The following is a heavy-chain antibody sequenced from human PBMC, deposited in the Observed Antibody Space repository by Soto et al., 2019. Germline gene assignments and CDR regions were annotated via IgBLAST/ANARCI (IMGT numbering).Heavy chain of an antibody. CDR1: GGSISNSY. CDR3: ARHSPPFLYASGPWDV. Sequence: QVQLQESGPGLVRPSETLSLTCTVSGGSISNSYWSWIRQSPEKGLEWIGYIYSSGSTNYNPSLNSRVTISVDTSTNQFSLKLSSLSAADTAVYYCARHSPPFLYASGPWDVWGQGTTVTVSS. V-gene: IGHV4-59*08. J-gene: IGHJ6*02. CDR2: IYSSGST. D-gene: IGHD3-10*01.